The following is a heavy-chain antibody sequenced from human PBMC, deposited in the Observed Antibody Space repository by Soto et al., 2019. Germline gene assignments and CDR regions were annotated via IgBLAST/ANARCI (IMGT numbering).Heavy chain of an antibody. Sequence: GASLKVSCKASGYTFTSYYMHWVRQAPGQGLEWMGIINPSGGSTSYAQKFQGRVTMTRDTSTSTVYMELSSLRSEDTAVYYCARVEYDSSGYRNWYFDLWGRGTLVNVSS. V-gene: IGHV1-46*01. CDR3: ARVEYDSSGYRNWYFDL. CDR1: GYTFTSYY. D-gene: IGHD3-22*01. J-gene: IGHJ2*01. CDR2: INPSGGST.